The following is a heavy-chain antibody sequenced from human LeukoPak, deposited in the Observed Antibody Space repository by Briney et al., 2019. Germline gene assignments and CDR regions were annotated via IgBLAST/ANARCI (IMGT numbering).Heavy chain of an antibody. Sequence: GGSLRLSCAASGFTFSSYGMHWVRQAPGKGLEWVAVISYDGSNKYYADSVKGRFTISRDNSKNTLYLQMNSLRAEDTAVYYCARDRGYSYGHPFDFWGQGTLVTVSS. CDR3: ARDRGYSYGHPFDF. D-gene: IGHD5-18*01. V-gene: IGHV3-30*03. J-gene: IGHJ4*02. CDR2: ISYDGSNK. CDR1: GFTFSSYG.